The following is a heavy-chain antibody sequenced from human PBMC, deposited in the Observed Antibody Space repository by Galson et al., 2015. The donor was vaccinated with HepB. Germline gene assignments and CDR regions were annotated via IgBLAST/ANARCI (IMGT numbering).Heavy chain of an antibody. CDR3: ASWAPRVLEWLFSVV. CDR1: GFTFSSYS. D-gene: IGHD3-3*01. Sequence: LRLSCAASGFTFSSYSMNWVRQAPGKGLEWVSYISSSSSTIYYADSVKGRFTISRDNAKNSLYLQMNSLRAEDTAVYYCASWAPRVLEWLFSVVWGQGTMVTVSS. V-gene: IGHV3-48*01. J-gene: IGHJ3*01. CDR2: ISSSSSTI.